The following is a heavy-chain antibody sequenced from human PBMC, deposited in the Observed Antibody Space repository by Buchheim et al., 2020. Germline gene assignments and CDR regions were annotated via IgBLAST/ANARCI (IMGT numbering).Heavy chain of an antibody. CDR3: ARGIAAAGTRRWFDL. D-gene: IGHD6-13*01. Sequence: QLQLQESGPGLVKPSETLSLTCTVSGGSISSSSYYWGWIRQPPGKGLEWIGSIYYSGSTYYNPSLKSRVTISVDTSKNQFSLKLSSVTAADTAVYYCARGIAAAGTRRWFDLVRHGTL. CDR1: GGSISSSSYY. CDR2: IYYSGST. V-gene: IGHV4-39*01. J-gene: IGHJ5*02.